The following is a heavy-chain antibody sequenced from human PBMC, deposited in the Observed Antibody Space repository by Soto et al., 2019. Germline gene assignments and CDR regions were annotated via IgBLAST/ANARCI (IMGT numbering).Heavy chain of an antibody. CDR2: IYWDDDK. J-gene: IGHJ4*02. V-gene: IGHV2-5*02. CDR3: AHRRIGVSQWNYGDFDY. Sequence: QITLKESGPTLVKPTQTLTLTCTFSGFSLSTSGVGVGWIRQPPGKALEWLLIIYWDDDKRYSPSLRSRVTITKDTSKNQGVLTMTNVDPVDTATYFCAHRRIGVSQWNYGDFDYWGQGTLVTVSS. CDR1: GFSLSTSGVG. D-gene: IGHD1-7*01.